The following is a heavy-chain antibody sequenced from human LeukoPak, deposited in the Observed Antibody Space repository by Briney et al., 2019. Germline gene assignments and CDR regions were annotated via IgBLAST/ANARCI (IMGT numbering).Heavy chain of an antibody. J-gene: IGHJ4*02. CDR2: INSDESST. CDR1: GFTFSSYW. CDR3: ARDKSGTFDY. Sequence: GGSLRLSCAASGFTFSSYWMAWVRQVPGKGLVWVSRINSDESSTNYADSVKGRFTISRGNPKNTLYLQMNSLRAEDTAVYYCARDKSGTFDYWGQGTLVTVSS. V-gene: IGHV3-74*01. D-gene: IGHD3-10*01.